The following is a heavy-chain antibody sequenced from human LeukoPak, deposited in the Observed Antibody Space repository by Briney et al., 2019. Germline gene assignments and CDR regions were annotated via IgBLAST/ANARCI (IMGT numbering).Heavy chain of an antibody. Sequence: GGTLRLSCAASGFTFSSYAMTWVRQAPGKRLEYVSAISTNGVSTYYADSVKGRSTISRDNSKNTLYLQMSSLRPEDTALYYCVADLQWTRLDFWGQGTLVTVSS. CDR2: ISTNGVST. CDR3: VADLQWTRLDF. D-gene: IGHD6-19*01. CDR1: GFTFSSYA. J-gene: IGHJ4*02. V-gene: IGHV3-64D*09.